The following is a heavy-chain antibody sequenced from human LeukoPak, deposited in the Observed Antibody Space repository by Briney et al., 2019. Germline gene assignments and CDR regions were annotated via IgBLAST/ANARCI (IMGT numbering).Heavy chain of an antibody. J-gene: IGHJ2*01. V-gene: IGHV1-69*05. D-gene: IGHD3-22*01. CDR2: IIPIFGTA. CDR3: AIGKRGYYDSSGYYWYFDL. Sequence: SVKVSCKASGGTFSSYVISWVRQAPGQGLEWMGRIIPIFGTANYAQKFQGRVTTTTDESTSTAYMELSSLRSEDTAVYYCAIGKRGYYDSSGYYWYFDLWGRGTLVTVSS. CDR1: GGTFSSYV.